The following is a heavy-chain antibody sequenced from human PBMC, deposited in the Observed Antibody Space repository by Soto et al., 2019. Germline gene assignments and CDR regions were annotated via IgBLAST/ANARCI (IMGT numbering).Heavy chain of an antibody. CDR1: GGSMSSNNR. D-gene: IGHD1-26*01. V-gene: IGHV4-4*02. Sequence: PSETLSLTCAVSGGSMSSNNRWSWVRQPPGKGLEWIGEIFHSGSTNYNPSLKTRVTISVDKSKNQFSLKLSSVTAADTAVYYCARVYSGSYSDSWGQGTLVTVSS. J-gene: IGHJ4*02. CDR2: IFHSGST. CDR3: ARVYSGSYSDS.